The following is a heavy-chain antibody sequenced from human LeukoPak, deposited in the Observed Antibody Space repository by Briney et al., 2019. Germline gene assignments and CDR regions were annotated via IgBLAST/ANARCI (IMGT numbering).Heavy chain of an antibody. CDR3: ARVVAATEFDY. D-gene: IGHD2-15*01. CDR2: ISHSGNT. Sequence: SETLSLTCTVSGGAVNSYYWSWIRQTPGKGLEWIGYISHSGNTDYAPSLNSRVTISVDTSKNQFSLKLSSVTAADTAVYYCARVVAATEFDYWGQGTLVTVSS. CDR1: GGAVNSYY. V-gene: IGHV4-59*02. J-gene: IGHJ4*02.